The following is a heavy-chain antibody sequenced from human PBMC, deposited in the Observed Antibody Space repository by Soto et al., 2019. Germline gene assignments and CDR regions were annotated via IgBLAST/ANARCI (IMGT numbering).Heavy chain of an antibody. D-gene: IGHD5-18*01. CDR2: IKSKTDGGTT. CDR3: AKDSLKYTAMVRGGYFDY. J-gene: IGHJ4*02. V-gene: IGHV3-15*01. CDR1: GFTFSNAW. Sequence: EVQLVESGGGLVKPGGSLRLSCAASGFTFSNAWMSWVRQAPGKGLEWVGRIKSKTDGGTTDYAAPVKGRFTISRDDSKNTLYLQMNSLRAEDTAVYYCAKDSLKYTAMVRGGYFDYWGQGTLVTVSS.